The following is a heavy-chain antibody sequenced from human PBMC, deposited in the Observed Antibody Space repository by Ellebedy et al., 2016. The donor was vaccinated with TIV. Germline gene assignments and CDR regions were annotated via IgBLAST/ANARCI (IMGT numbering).Heavy chain of an antibody. J-gene: IGHJ4*02. D-gene: IGHD3-16*02. CDR1: GYTFTGYY. V-gene: IGHV1-2*02. CDR3: ARDIERRSDY. CDR2: INPNSGST. Sequence: ASVKVSCXASGYTFTGYYIHWVRQAPGQGLEWMGWINPNSGSTVSAQRFQGRVTMTRDTSITTVYMELSRLRFDDTAVYYCARDIERRSDYWGQGTLVTVSS.